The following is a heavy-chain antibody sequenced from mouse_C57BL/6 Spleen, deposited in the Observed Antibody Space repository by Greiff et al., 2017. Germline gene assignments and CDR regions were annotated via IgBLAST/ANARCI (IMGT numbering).Heavy chain of an antibody. CDR2: IWGDGST. V-gene: IGHV2-3*01. CDR3: ASSTTVVEGWYFDV. J-gene: IGHJ1*03. Sequence: VQLVESGPGLVAPSQSLSITCTVSGFSLTSYGVSWVRQPPGKGLEWLGVIWGDGSTNYHSALISRLSISKDNSKSQVFLKLNSLQTDDTATYYGASSTTVVEGWYFDVWGTGTTVTVSS. CDR1: GFSLTSYG. D-gene: IGHD1-1*01.